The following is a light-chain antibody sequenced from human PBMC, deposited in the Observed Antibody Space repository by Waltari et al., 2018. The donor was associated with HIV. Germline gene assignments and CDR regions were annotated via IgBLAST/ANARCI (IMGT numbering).Light chain of an antibody. V-gene: IGLV8-61*01. CDR3: VLYMGSGLWV. J-gene: IGLJ3*02. CDR1: SASVSTSYY. Sequence: QTVVTQEPSFSVSPGGPVTLPCGLRSASVSTSYYPSWYPQTPGQAPRTLIYSTNTRSSGVPDRFSGSILGNKAALTITGAQADDESDYYCVLYMGSGLWVFGGGTKLTVL. CDR2: STN.